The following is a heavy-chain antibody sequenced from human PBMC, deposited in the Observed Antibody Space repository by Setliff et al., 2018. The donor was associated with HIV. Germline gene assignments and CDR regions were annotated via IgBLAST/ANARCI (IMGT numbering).Heavy chain of an antibody. CDR3: ARGPNLPSCGGNCYSEYFQF. D-gene: IGHD2-21*01. J-gene: IGHJ1*01. CDR1: GFTFGNYE. V-gene: IGHV3-48*03. CDR2: ITSSGRTI. Sequence: PGGSLRLSCAASGFTFGNYEVNWVRQAPGKGLEWVSYITSSGRTIYYADSVKGRFTISRDNAKNSLYLQMNSLRAEDTAVYYCARGPNLPSCGGNCYSEYFQFWGQGTLVTVSS.